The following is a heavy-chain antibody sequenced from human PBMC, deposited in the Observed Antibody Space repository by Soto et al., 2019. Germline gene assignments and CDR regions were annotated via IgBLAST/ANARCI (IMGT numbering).Heavy chain of an antibody. J-gene: IGHJ4*02. CDR1: GFTFSSYA. Sequence: LRLSCSASGFTFSSYAMHWVRQAPGKGLEYVSAISSNGGSTYYADSVKGRLTISRDNSKNTLYLQMSSLRAEDTAVYYCVKGALTGTLDYWGQGTLVTVSS. D-gene: IGHD1-20*01. CDR3: VKGALTGTLDY. V-gene: IGHV3-64D*06. CDR2: ISSNGGST.